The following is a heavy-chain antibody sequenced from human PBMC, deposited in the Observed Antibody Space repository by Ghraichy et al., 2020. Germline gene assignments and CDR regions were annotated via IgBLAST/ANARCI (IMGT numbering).Heavy chain of an antibody. D-gene: IGHD1-7*01. CDR3: TTGTTSRNNY. CDR1: GFIFNSAW. J-gene: IGHJ4*02. Sequence: GSLRLSCAASGFIFNSAWMSWVRQIPGKGLEYVGHIKSRTAGGTTLYTTPVKGRFTISRDDSKNTLYLQMDSLKTEDTAIYYCTTGTTSRNNYWGQGTLVTVSS. CDR2: IKSRTAGGTT. V-gene: IGHV3-15*01.